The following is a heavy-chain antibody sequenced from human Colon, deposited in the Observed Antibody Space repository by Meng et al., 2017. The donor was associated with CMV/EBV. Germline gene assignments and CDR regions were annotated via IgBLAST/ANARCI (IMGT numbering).Heavy chain of an antibody. CDR1: GFIFSHFS. Sequence: VQLCECGGGLVPPGGSLRLSCVMSGFIFSHFSMQWVRQSPGKGLEWVAHIRFDGSQQFYVQSVKGRFTVSRHDPKNTLYLQMNDLRPEDTGVYYCATDHLWGMPNWGRGTLVTVSS. V-gene: IGHV3-30*02. CDR2: IRFDGSQQ. J-gene: IGHJ4*02. CDR3: ATDHLWGMPN. D-gene: IGHD3-3*02.